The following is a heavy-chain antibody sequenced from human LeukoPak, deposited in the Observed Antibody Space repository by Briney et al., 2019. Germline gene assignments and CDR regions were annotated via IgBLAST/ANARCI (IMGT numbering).Heavy chain of an antibody. CDR1: GFTFSSYA. Sequence: KPGRSLRLSCAASGFTFSSYAMHWVRQAPGKGLEWVAVISYDGSNKYYADSVKGRFTISRDNSKNTLYLQMNSLRAEDTAVYYCASELWDSSRGGTFGYWGQGTLVTVSS. V-gene: IGHV3-30-3*01. D-gene: IGHD3-22*01. CDR2: ISYDGSNK. CDR3: ASELWDSSRGGTFGY. J-gene: IGHJ4*02.